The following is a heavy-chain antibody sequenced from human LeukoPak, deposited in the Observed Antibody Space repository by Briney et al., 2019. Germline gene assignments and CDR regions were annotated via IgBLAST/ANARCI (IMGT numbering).Heavy chain of an antibody. CDR1: GYSFTSYW. CDR3: ARHDYGDFTFFHY. CDR2: IDPSDSYS. J-gene: IGHJ4*02. D-gene: IGHD4-17*01. V-gene: IGHV5-10-1*01. Sequence: GESLKISGKGSGYSFTSYWISWVGQMPEKGLDWMGRIDPSDSYSDYSPSFQGHVTISADKSISTAYLQWSSLKASDTAMYYCARHDYGDFTFFHYWGQGTLVTVSS.